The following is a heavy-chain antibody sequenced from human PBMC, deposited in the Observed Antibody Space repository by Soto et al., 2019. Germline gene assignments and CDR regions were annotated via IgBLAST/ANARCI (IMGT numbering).Heavy chain of an antibody. J-gene: IGHJ4*02. CDR2: IYYSGST. V-gene: IGHV4-30-4*01. CDR3: ARVNTFGGSYQFDY. D-gene: IGHD3-16*01. CDR1: GASISSGDYY. Sequence: SETLSLTCTVSGASISSGDYYWSWIRQPPGKGLEWIGYIYYSGSTYYNPSLKSRGTISVDTSKEQFSLKLSSVNAADTAVYNCARVNTFGGSYQFDYWGQGTLVTVSS.